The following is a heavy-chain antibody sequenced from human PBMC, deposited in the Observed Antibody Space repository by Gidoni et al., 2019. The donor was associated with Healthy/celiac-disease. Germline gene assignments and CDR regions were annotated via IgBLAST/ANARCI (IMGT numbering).Heavy chain of an antibody. J-gene: IGHJ4*02. CDR3: ARGWGYSSSWELGFFDY. Sequence: QVQLVESGGGVVQPGRSLRLSCAASVFTFRSYGMHWVRQAPGKGLGWVAVIWYDGSNKYYADSVKGRFTNSRDNSKNTLYLQMNSLRAEDTAVYYCARGWGYSSSWELGFFDYWGQGTLVTVSS. V-gene: IGHV3-33*01. CDR2: IWYDGSNK. CDR1: VFTFRSYG. D-gene: IGHD6-13*01.